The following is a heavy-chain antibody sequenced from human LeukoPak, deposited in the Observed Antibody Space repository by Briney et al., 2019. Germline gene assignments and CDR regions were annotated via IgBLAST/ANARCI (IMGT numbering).Heavy chain of an antibody. CDR1: GGTFSRYA. V-gene: IGHV1-69*05. CDR2: IIPIFGTA. Sequence: SVTVSCKASGGTFSRYAISWVRQAPGQGLEWMGGIIPIFGTANYAQKFQGRVTITTDESTSTAYMELSSLRSEDTAVYYCARVPASSSWYENWFDPWGQGTLVTVSS. CDR3: ARVPASSSWYENWFDP. D-gene: IGHD6-13*01. J-gene: IGHJ5*02.